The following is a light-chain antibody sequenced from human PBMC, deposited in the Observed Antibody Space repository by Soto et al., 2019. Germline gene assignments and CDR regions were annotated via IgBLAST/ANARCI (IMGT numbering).Light chain of an antibody. Sequence: QSALTQPPSASGSPGQSVTISCTGTSSDVGGYNFVSWYQQHPGKAPKLIVYHVSQRPSGVPDRFSGSKSGNTASLTVSGLQAEDEADYYCSSYAVTRTVMFGGGTKVTVL. J-gene: IGLJ3*02. CDR3: SSYAVTRTVM. CDR1: SSDVGGYNF. CDR2: HVS. V-gene: IGLV2-8*01.